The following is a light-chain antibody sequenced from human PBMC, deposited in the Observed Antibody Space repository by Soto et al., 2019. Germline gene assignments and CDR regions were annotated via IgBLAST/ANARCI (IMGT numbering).Light chain of an antibody. CDR1: ESVSSW. V-gene: IGKV1-5*01. Sequence: DIQMTQSPSTLSAFVGDRVTITCRANESVSSWLAWYQQKVGKAPNLLIYDASSLESGVPSRFSGSGSVTEFALTISSLQPDDFATYYCQQYKSYPWTFGLGTQVE. CDR2: DAS. J-gene: IGKJ1*01. CDR3: QQYKSYPWT.